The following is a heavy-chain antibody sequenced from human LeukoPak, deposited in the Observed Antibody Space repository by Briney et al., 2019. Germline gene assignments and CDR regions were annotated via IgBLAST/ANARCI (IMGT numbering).Heavy chain of an antibody. CDR2: IYTSGST. D-gene: IGHD1-26*01. CDR1: GGSISSGSYY. CDR3: ARGGGSGSYYFDYFDY. J-gene: IGHJ4*02. Sequence: SETLSLTCTVSGGSISSGSYYWSWIRQPAGKGLEWIGRIYTSGSTNYNPSLKSRVTISVDTSKNQFSLKLSSVTAADTAVYYCARGGGSGSYYFDYFDYWGQGTLVTVSS. V-gene: IGHV4-61*02.